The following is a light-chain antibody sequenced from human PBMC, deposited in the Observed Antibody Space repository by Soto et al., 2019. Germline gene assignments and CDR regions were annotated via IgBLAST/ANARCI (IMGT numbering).Light chain of an antibody. J-gene: IGLJ2*01. CDR3: QSYDSRLSVVA. V-gene: IGLV1-40*01. CDR1: GSNIGAGYD. CDR2: ANS. Sequence: QSVLTQPPSVSGAPGQGVTISCTGSGSNIGAGYDVHWYQQLPGTAPKLLIYANSDRPSGVPDRFSGSKSGTSASLAITGLQAEDEADYYCQSYDSRLSVVAFGGGTQLTVL.